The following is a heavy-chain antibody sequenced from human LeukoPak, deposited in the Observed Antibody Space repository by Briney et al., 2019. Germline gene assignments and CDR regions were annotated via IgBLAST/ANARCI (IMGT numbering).Heavy chain of an antibody. CDR2: ISGSRSNT. V-gene: IGHV3-23*01. CDR1: RFTFSSYA. J-gene: IGHJ4*02. CDR3: AKILPIMVRGRLARGPSDY. D-gene: IGHD3-10*01. Sequence: GGSLRRSCAASRFTFSSYAMSWVREAPGKGLEWVSVISGSRSNTYYVDSVKGRFTISRDNSKNTLYLQMNSLRAEDTAVYYCAKILPIMVRGRLARGPSDYWGQGTLVSVSS.